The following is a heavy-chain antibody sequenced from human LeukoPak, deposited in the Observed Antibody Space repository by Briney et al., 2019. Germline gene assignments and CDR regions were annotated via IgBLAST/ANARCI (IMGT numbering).Heavy chain of an antibody. CDR1: GASISSGSYY. Sequence: PSETLSLTCTVSGASISSGSYYWNWIRQPAGTGLEWIGRIFASGSTNYNPSLKSRVTISLDTSKNQLSLKLSSVTAADTAVYCCAGRWGIVVRGVIDYWGRGPLVPVSS. V-gene: IGHV4-61*02. CDR3: AGRWGIVVRGVIDY. CDR2: IFASGST. D-gene: IGHD3-10*01. J-gene: IGHJ4*02.